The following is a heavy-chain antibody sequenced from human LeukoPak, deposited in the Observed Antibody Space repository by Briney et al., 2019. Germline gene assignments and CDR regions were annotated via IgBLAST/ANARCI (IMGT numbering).Heavy chain of an antibody. D-gene: IGHD3-10*01. CDR2: ISWNSGSI. CDR1: GFTFSSYS. V-gene: IGHV3-9*01. CDR3: AKDEGPPGRYYYGSGSPFGDAFDI. Sequence: GGSLRLSCAASGFTFSSYSMNWVRQAPGKGLEWVSGISWNSGSIGYADSVKGRFTISRDNAKNSLYLQMNSLRAEDTALYYCAKDEGPPGRYYYGSGSPFGDAFDIWGQGTMVTVSS. J-gene: IGHJ3*02.